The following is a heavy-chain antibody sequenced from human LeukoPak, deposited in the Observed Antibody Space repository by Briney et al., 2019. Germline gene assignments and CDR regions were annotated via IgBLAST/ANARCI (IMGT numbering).Heavy chain of an antibody. J-gene: IGHJ4*02. CDR2: ISAYNGNT. CDR3: ARSKSFWSGYYTGFDY. V-gene: IGHV1-18*01. CDR1: GYTFTSYG. Sequence: ASVKVSCKASGYTFTSYGISWVRQAPGQGLEWMGWISAYNGNTNYAQKLQGRVTMTTDTSTSTAYMELRSLRSDGTAVYYCARSKSFWSGYYTGFDYWGQGTLVTVSS. D-gene: IGHD3-3*01.